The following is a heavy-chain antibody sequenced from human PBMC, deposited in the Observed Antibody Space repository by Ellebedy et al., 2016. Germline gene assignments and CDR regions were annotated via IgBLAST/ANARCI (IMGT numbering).Heavy chain of an antibody. D-gene: IGHD3-3*01. V-gene: IGHV4-34*01. Sequence: SETLSLTCAVYGGSLSGYYWSWIRQPPGKGLEWIGEINQSGSTNYNPSLKSRLTISVDTSKNQFSLKLSSVTAADTAVYYCAREGHDFWSGPDNYYYYGMDVWGQGTTVTVSS. CDR1: GGSLSGYY. CDR3: AREGHDFWSGPDNYYYYGMDV. CDR2: INQSGST. J-gene: IGHJ6*02.